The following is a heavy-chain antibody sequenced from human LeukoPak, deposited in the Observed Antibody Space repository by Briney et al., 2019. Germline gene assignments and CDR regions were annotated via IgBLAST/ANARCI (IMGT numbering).Heavy chain of an antibody. CDR1: GYTLTELS. Sequence: ASVKVSCKVSGYTLTELSIHWARQSPGKGLEWMGGFVGEGGKTIYAQKFQGRVTMTEDTSTDTAYMELSSLRSEDTAVYYCATDRSEITAADTRFDYWGQGTLVTVSS. V-gene: IGHV1-24*01. J-gene: IGHJ4*02. D-gene: IGHD6-13*01. CDR3: ATDRSEITAADTRFDY. CDR2: FVGEGGKT.